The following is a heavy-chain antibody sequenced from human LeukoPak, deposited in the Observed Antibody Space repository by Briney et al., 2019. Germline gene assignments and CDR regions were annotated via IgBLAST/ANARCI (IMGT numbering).Heavy chain of an antibody. CDR3: ARLQLFPREYYCMDV. V-gene: IGHV4-39*01. J-gene: IGHJ6*03. D-gene: IGHD6-6*01. CDR2: IYYSGST. CDR1: GSSISSSSYY. Sequence: SETLSLTCTVSGSSISSSSYYWGWIRQPPGKGLEWIGSIYYSGSTYYNPSLKSRVTISVDTSKNQFSLKLSSVTAADTAVYYCARLQLFPREYYCMDVWGKGTTVTVSS.